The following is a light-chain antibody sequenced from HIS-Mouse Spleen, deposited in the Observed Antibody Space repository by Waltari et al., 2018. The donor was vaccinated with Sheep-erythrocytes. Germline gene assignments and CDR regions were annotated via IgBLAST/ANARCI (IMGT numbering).Light chain of an antibody. CDR3: CSYAGSYNHV. Sequence: QSALTQPPSASGSPGQSVTISCTGTSSDVGGYNYVSCYQQHPGKAPKLMIYEVSKRPSGVPDRFSGSKSGNTASLTISGLQAEDEADYYCCSYAGSYNHVFATGTKVTVL. J-gene: IGLJ1*01. CDR2: EVS. V-gene: IGLV2-8*01. CDR1: SSDVGGYNY.